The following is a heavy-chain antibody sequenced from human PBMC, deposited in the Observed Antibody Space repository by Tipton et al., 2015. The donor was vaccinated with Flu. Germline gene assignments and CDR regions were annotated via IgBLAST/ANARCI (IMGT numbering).Heavy chain of an antibody. CDR3: ARGSVWFGELEKYGFDP. CDR1: GYSISSGYY. D-gene: IGHD3-10*01. Sequence: TLSLTCTVSGYSISSGYYWGWIRQPPGKGLEWIGSIYHSGSTNSNPSLKSRVTISVDTSKNQFSLKLSSVTASDTAVYYCARGSVWFGELEKYGFDPWGQGTLVTVSS. CDR2: IYHSGST. J-gene: IGHJ5*02. V-gene: IGHV4-38-2*02.